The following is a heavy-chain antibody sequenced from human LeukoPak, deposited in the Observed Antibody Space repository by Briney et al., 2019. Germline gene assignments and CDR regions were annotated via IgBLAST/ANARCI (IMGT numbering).Heavy chain of an antibody. V-gene: IGHV3-23*01. CDR3: AKELVGWSTVDY. CDR2: ISGSGGST. CDR1: GFTFSSHA. D-gene: IGHD6-19*01. Sequence: GGSLRLSCAASGFTFSSHAMSWVRQAPGQGLEWVSAISGSGGSTYYADSVKGRFTISRDNSKSTLHLQMSSLSAEDRAVYYCAKELVGWSTVDYGREGPLVIVSS. J-gene: IGHJ4*02.